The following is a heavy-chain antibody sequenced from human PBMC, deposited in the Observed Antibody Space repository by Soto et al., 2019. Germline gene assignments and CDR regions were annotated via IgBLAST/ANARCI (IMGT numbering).Heavy chain of an antibody. CDR3: ARDLDTCIGHGPGGFDP. D-gene: IGHD5-18*01. Sequence: PSQTLSLTCAISGDSVSSNRAAWNWIRQSPSRGLEWLGRTYYRSKWYNDYAVSVKSRITINPDTSKNQFSLQLNSVTPEDTAVNYCARDLDTCIGHGPGGFDPWGQGTLVTGSS. CDR1: GDSVSSNRAA. CDR2: TYYRSKWYN. V-gene: IGHV6-1*01. J-gene: IGHJ5*02.